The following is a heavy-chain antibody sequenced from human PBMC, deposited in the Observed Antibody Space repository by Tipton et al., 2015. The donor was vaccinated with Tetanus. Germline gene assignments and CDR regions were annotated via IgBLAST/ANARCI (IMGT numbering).Heavy chain of an antibody. CDR1: GFTFSNYA. CDR2: ISVRGSHT. J-gene: IGHJ4*02. CDR3: ARSRGGTRDYYASSY. V-gene: IGHV3-23*01. D-gene: IGHD3-22*01. Sequence: SLRLSCAASGFTFSNYAMAWVRQAPGKGLEWVSGISVRGSHTYYADPVKGRFSISRDNSKNTVYLQMNSLRDEDTAVYYCARSRGGTRDYYASSYWGQGTLVTVSS.